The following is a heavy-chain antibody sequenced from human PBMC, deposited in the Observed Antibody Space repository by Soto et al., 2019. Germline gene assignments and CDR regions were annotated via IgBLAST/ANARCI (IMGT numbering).Heavy chain of an antibody. CDR2: INPNSGGT. D-gene: IGHD5-18*01. CDR3: ARETAMGGHDAFDI. Sequence: ASVNVSCNASGGTFSSYAISWVRQAPGQGLEWLGWINPNSGGTNYAQKVQGRVTLTRDTSISTAYMELSRLRSDDTAVYYCARETAMGGHDAFDIWGQGTMVTVSS. V-gene: IGHV1-2*02. J-gene: IGHJ3*02. CDR1: GGTFSSYA.